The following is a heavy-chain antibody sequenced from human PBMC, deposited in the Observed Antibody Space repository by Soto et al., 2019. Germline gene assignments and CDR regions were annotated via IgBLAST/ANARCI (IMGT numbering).Heavy chain of an antibody. Sequence: QVQLQESGPGLVKPSQTLSLTCTVSGGSISSGDYYWSWIRQPPGKGLEWIGYIYYSGSTYYNPSLKSRVTISVDTSKNQFSLKLSSVTATDTAVYYCARDIAAAIDYYYGMDVWGQGTTVTVSS. CDR3: ARDIAAAIDYYYGMDV. V-gene: IGHV4-30-4*01. D-gene: IGHD6-25*01. CDR1: GGSISSGDYY. CDR2: IYYSGST. J-gene: IGHJ6*02.